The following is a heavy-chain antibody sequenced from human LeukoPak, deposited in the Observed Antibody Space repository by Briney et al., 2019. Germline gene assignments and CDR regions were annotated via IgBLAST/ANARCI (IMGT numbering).Heavy chain of an antibody. Sequence: ASVKVSCKASGGTFSSYAISWVRQAPGQGLEWMGRIIPIFGTANYAQKFQGRVTITTDESTSTAYMELSSLRSEDTAVYYCASVISGSGSYHQSLDYWGQGTLVTVSS. CDR1: GGTFSSYA. CDR3: ASVISGSGSYHQSLDY. D-gene: IGHD3-10*01. J-gene: IGHJ4*02. CDR2: IIPIFGTA. V-gene: IGHV1-69*05.